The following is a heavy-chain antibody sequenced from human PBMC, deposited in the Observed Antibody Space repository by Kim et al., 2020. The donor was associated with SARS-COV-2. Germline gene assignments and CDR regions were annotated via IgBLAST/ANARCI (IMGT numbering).Heavy chain of an antibody. D-gene: IGHD3-10*01. Sequence: SETLSLTCTVSGGSISSSSYYWGWLRQPPGKGLEWIGSIYYSGSTYYNPSLKSRVTISVDTSKNQFSLKLSSVTAADTAVYYCARQTMVRGVIITRLFDYWGQGTLVTVSS. J-gene: IGHJ4*02. V-gene: IGHV4-39*01. CDR3: ARQTMVRGVIITRLFDY. CDR1: GGSISSSSYY. CDR2: IYYSGST.